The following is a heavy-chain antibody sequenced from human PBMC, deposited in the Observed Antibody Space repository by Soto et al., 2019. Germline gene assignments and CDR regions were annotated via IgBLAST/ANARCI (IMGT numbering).Heavy chain of an antibody. CDR3: ASRGGYYPYDAFDI. V-gene: IGHV4-30-4*01. J-gene: IGHJ3*02. CDR1: GGSISSGDYY. D-gene: IGHD3-22*01. CDR2: IYYSGST. Sequence: SETLSLTCAVYGGSISSGDYYWNWIRQPPGKGLEWIGYIYYSGSTHYNPSLESRVTISVDTSKTQFSLKLRSMTAADTAVYYCASRGGYYPYDAFDIWGQGTMVTVSS.